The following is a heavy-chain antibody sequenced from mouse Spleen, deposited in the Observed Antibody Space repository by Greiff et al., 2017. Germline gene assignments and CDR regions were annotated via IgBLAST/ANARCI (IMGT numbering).Heavy chain of an antibody. CDR1: GFTFSSYA. CDR2: ISSGGGNT. Sequence: EVKLVESGGGLVKLGGSLKLSCAASGFTFSSYAMSWVRQTPEKRLEWVATISSGGGNTYYPDSVKGRFTISRDNAKNTLYLQMSSLKSEDTAMYYCARQLVAPYYYAMDYWGQGTSVTVSS. D-gene: IGHD1-1*01. CDR3: ARQLVAPYYYAMDY. J-gene: IGHJ4*01. V-gene: IGHV5-9*04.